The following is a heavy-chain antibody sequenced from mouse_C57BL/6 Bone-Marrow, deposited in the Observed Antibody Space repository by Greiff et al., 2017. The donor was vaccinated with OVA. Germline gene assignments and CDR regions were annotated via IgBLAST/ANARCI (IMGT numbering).Heavy chain of an antibody. CDR2: IHPNSGST. D-gene: IGHD2-5*01. CDR3: ARQGYYSNWLDY. V-gene: IGHV1-64*01. CDR1: GYTFTSYW. J-gene: IGHJ2*01. Sequence: QVQLQQPGAELVKPGASVQLSCKASGYTFTSYWMHWVKQRPGQGLEWIGMIHPNSGSTNYNEKFKSKATLTVDKSSSTAYMQLSSLTSEDSAVYYCARQGYYSNWLDYWGQGTTLTVSS.